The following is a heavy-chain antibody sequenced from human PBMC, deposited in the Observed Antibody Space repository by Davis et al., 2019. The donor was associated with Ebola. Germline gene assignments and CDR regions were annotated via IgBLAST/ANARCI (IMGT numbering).Heavy chain of an antibody. J-gene: IGHJ3*02. Sequence: PSETLSLTCAVYGGSFSGYYWSWIRQPPGKGLEWIGYIYYSGSTNYNPSLKSRVTISVDTSKNQFSLKLSSVTAADTAVYYCARLILSCSSTSCFVGAFDIWGQGTMVTVSS. CDR1: GGSFSGYY. D-gene: IGHD2-2*01. CDR3: ARLILSCSSTSCFVGAFDI. CDR2: IYYSGST. V-gene: IGHV4-59*08.